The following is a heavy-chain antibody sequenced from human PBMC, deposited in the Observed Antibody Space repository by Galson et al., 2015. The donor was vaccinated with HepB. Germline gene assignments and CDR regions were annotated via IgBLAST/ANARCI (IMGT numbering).Heavy chain of an antibody. CDR2: ISGNGGDT. D-gene: IGHD3-3*01. CDR3: VITKDFWSGYYTLDH. Sequence: SLSLPCAASGFTFSTYSMHWVRQAPGNGLEYFSAISGNGGDTYYADSVKGRLTISRDNSKNTLYLQMSSLSAEDTAVYYCVITKDFWSGYYTLDHWGQGTLVTVSS. CDR1: GFTFSTYS. V-gene: IGHV3-64D*09. J-gene: IGHJ4*02.